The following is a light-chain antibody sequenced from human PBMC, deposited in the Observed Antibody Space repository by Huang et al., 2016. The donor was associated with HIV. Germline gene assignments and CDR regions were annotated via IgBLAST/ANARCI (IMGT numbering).Light chain of an antibody. Sequence: EIVLTQSPGTLSLSPGDWATLSCRASQSVDSSFLAWYQQKPAQAPRILIYGAASRATGIPDRFSGSGSGTDFTLTISRLEPEDFAVYYCQQYGSSPLTFGGGTKVEI. J-gene: IGKJ4*01. CDR1: QSVDSSF. V-gene: IGKV3-20*01. CDR3: QQYGSSPLT. CDR2: GAA.